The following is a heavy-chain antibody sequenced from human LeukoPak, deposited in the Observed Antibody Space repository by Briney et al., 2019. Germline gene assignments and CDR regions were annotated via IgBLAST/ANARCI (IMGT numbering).Heavy chain of an antibody. J-gene: IGHJ4*02. CDR2: IIPIFGTA. CDR1: GGTFSSYA. Sequence: SVKVSCKASGGTFSSYAISWVRQAPGQGLEWMGGIIPIFGTANYAQKFQGRVTITADESTSTAYMELSSLRSEDTAVYYCARERYGGYELRGVFDYWGQGTLVTVSS. V-gene: IGHV1-69*13. CDR3: ARERYGGYELRGVFDY. D-gene: IGHD5-12*01.